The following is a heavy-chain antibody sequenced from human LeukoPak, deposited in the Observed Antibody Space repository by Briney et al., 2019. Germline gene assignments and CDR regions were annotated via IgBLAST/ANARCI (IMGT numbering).Heavy chain of an antibody. CDR1: GFIVSSNY. CDR3: ARVETSKGYYFDY. Sequence: PGGSLTLSCAASGFIVSSNYMSWVRQAPGKGLEWVSIIYSSGNTYYADSVKGRFTISRDKSKNTLYLQMNSRRAEDTAVYYCARVETSKGYYFDYWGQGTLVTVSS. J-gene: IGHJ4*02. V-gene: IGHV3-66*01. CDR2: IYSSGNT.